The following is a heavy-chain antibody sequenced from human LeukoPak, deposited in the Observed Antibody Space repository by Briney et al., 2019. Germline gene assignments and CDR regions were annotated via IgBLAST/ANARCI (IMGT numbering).Heavy chain of an antibody. J-gene: IGHJ4*02. CDR2: ISGSGGST. CDR3: AKTPVGFGELLHTKMLTRGYFDY. Sequence: GGSLRLSCAASDFTLSTYGMSWVRQAPGKGLEWVSSISGSGGSTYYADSVKGRFTISRDNSKNTLYLQMNSLRAEDTAVYYCAKTPVGFGELLHTKMLTRGYFDYWGQGTLVTVSS. CDR1: DFTLSTYG. D-gene: IGHD3-10*01. V-gene: IGHV3-23*01.